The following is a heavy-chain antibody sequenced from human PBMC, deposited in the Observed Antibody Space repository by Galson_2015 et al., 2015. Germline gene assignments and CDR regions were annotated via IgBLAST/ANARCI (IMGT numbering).Heavy chain of an antibody. J-gene: IGHJ5*02. CDR2: ISGSGGST. D-gene: IGHD2-2*02. Sequence: SLRLSCAASGFTFSSYAMSWVRQAPGKGLEWVSAISGSGGSTYYADSVKGRFTISRDNSKNKLYLQMNSLRAEDTAVYYCAKGGGLGPAAINSPRNPNRSLPWGPGTPAPVSS. CDR3: AKGGGLGPAAINSPRNPNRSLP. V-gene: IGHV3-23*01. CDR1: GFTFSSYA.